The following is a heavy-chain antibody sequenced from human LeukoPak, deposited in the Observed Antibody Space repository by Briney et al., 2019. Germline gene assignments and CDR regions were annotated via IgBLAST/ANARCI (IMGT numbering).Heavy chain of an antibody. CDR2: IYHAGAT. CDR3: ARRLEVVISHDAFDI. V-gene: IGHV4-38-2*02. Sequence: SETLSLTCTVSNFSITSNYYWVWIRQPPGKRLEWIGSIYHAGATFYNPSLQSRVTISLDTSNNQFSLKLSSVTAADTAVYYCARRLEVVISHDAFDIWGQGTMVIVS. J-gene: IGHJ3*02. D-gene: IGHD3-22*01. CDR1: NFSITSNYY.